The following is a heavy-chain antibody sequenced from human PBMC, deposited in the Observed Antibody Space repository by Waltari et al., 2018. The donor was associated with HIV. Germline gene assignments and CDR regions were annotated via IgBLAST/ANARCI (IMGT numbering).Heavy chain of an antibody. V-gene: IGHV4-39*01. D-gene: IGHD1-1*01. Sequence: QQQLQESGPGLVKPSKTLSLPCTVSGGSISSSSCYCAWPRTSPGKGLEWIWRLFHSGRTYYSPSLRSRATISGDMSANRFSLKLTSVTATDTAVYFCARHCLQKGWLPQLKYYYGMDVWGQGTTVIVSS. CDR3: ARHCLQKGWLPQLKYYYGMDV. J-gene: IGHJ6*02. CDR1: GGSISSSSCY. CDR2: LFHSGRT.